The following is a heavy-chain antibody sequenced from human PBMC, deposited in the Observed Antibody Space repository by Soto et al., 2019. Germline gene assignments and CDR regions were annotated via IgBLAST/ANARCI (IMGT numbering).Heavy chain of an antibody. CDR1: GCSISSYY. D-gene: IGHD6-13*01. Sequence: ETLSLTCTVSGCSISSYYWSWIRQPPGKGLEWIGYIYYSGSTNYNPSLKSRVTISVDTSKNQFSLKLSSVTAADTAVYYCARSSSWYGDSDYWGQGNLVTVSS. V-gene: IGHV4-59*13. J-gene: IGHJ4*02. CDR2: IYYSGST. CDR3: ARSSSWYGDSDY.